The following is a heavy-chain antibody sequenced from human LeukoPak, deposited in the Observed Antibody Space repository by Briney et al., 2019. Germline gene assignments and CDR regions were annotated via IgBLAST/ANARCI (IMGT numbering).Heavy chain of an antibody. D-gene: IGHD3-22*01. J-gene: IGHJ5*02. CDR2: IYTSGST. V-gene: IGHV4-61*02. CDR3: ARSLGTMIVVVTHNWFDP. CDR1: GGSISSGSYY. Sequence: SETLSLTCTVSGGSISSGSYYWSWIRQPAGKGLEWIGRIYTSGSTNYNPSLKSRVTISVDTSKNQFSLKLSSVTAADTAVHYCARSLGTMIVVVTHNWFDPWGQGTLVTVSS.